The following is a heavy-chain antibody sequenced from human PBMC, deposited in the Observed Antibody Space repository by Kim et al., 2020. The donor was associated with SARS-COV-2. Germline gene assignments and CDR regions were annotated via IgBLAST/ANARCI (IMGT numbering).Heavy chain of an antibody. CDR3: ARDPRKNPVPLGYYYYYGMDV. J-gene: IGHJ6*02. V-gene: IGHV4-31*03. Sequence: SETLSLTCPVSGGSISSGGSYWSWIRQHPGKGLEWIGYIYYSGSTYYNPSLKSRVTISVDPSKNQFSLKLSSVTAADTAVYYCARDPRKNPVPLGYYYYYGMDVWGQGTTVTVSS. CDR2: IYYSGST. CDR1: GGSISSGGSY.